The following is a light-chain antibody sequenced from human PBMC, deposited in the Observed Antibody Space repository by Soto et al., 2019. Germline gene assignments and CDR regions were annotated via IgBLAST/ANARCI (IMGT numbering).Light chain of an antibody. J-gene: IGLJ1*01. CDR3: SSHSTVSTRV. Sequence: QSVLTQPASVSGSPGQSIAISCTGTSSDVGGYDYVSWYQQHPDKAPKLMIYEVTKRPSGVSNRFSGFKSGNTASLTISGLQPEDDADYYCSSHSTVSTRVFVSGTKVT. CDR1: SSDVGGYDY. CDR2: EVT. V-gene: IGLV2-14*01.